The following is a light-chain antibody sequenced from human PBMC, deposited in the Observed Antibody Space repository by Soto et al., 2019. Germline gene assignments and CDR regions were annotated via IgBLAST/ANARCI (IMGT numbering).Light chain of an antibody. J-gene: IGKJ4*01. Sequence: EIVLTQSPATLSFSPGERATFSCKASQSVSSDLVWYQQKPGQAPRLIIYDAYNRATGVPARFSGSGSGTDLTLTISSLEPEDFAVYYCQQRTNWPTLTFGGGTKVDIK. CDR3: QQRTNWPTLT. CDR2: DAY. CDR1: QSVSSD. V-gene: IGKV3-11*01.